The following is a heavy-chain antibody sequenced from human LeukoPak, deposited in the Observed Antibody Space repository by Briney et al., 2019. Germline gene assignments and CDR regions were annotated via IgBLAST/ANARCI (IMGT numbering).Heavy chain of an antibody. V-gene: IGHV4-59*01. Sequence: SETLSLTCTVSGGSISSYYWSWIRQPPGKGLEWLGYIYYIGRADYNPSLKSRVTISVDTSKIQFSLKLSSVTAADTAVYYCARLSSGVVVAGTGYFDYWGQGTLVTVSS. CDR2: IYYIGRA. CDR3: ARLSSGVVVAGTGYFDY. J-gene: IGHJ4*02. CDR1: GGSISSYY. D-gene: IGHD6-19*01.